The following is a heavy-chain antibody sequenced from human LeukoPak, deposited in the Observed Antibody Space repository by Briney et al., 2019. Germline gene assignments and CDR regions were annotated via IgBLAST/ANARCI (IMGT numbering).Heavy chain of an antibody. V-gene: IGHV1-2*04. CDR1: GGTFSSYA. Sequence: ASVKVSCKASGGTFSSYAISWVRQAPGQGLEWMGWINPNSGGTNYAQKFQGWVTMTRDTSISTAYMELSRLRSDDTAVYYCARENSGYGMDVWGQGTTVTVSS. CDR2: INPNSGGT. J-gene: IGHJ6*02. D-gene: IGHD3-10*01. CDR3: ARENSGYGMDV.